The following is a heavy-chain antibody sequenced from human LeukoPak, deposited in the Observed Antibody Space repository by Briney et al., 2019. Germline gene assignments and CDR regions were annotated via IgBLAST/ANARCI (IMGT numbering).Heavy chain of an antibody. CDR2: IKQDGSEK. D-gene: IGHD3-10*01. Sequence: GGSLRLSCAASGFTFSSYWMSWVRQAPGKGLEWVANIKQDGSEKHYVDSVKGRFTISRDNAKNSLYLQMNSLRAEDTAVYYCARDASHMVRGVPFDYWGQGTLVTVSS. J-gene: IGHJ4*02. CDR1: GFTFSSYW. V-gene: IGHV3-7*01. CDR3: ARDASHMVRGVPFDY.